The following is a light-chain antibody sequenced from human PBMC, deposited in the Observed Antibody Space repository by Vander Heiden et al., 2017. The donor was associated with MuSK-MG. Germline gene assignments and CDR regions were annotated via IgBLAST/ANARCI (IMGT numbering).Light chain of an antibody. CDR2: GAS. CDR1: QSVSRN. J-gene: IGKJ2*01. CDR3: QQDNNWPQYT. V-gene: IGKV3-15*01. Sequence: EIVMTQSPATLSVSPGERATLSCRASQSVSRNLAWYQQKPGQAPRLLIYGASTRATGIPARFSGSGSGTEFTLTISSLQSEDFAVYYCQQDNNWPQYTFGQGTKLEIK.